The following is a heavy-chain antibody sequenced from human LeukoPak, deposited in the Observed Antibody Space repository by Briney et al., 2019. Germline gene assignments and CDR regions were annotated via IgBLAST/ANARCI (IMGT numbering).Heavy chain of an antibody. D-gene: IGHD5-24*01. CDR1: GFSFNIYA. Sequence: GGSLRLSCAVSGFSFNIYAMSWVRQAPGKGLEWVSAISGDSVCTYYTDSAKGRFTISRDNSKYTLYLQLNNLRAEDTAVYYCVRKLLQYDRDGPSFDYWGQGTLVTVSS. CDR2: ISGDSVCT. V-gene: IGHV3-23*01. J-gene: IGHJ4*02. CDR3: VRKLLQYDRDGPSFDY.